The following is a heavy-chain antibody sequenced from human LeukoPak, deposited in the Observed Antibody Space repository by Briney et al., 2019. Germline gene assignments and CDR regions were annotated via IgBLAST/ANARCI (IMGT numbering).Heavy chain of an antibody. D-gene: IGHD6-19*01. Sequence: WIGSIYYSGSTYYNPSLKSRVTISVDTSKNQFSLKLSSVTAADTAVYYCARLTSGWYFDYWGQGTLVTVSS. J-gene: IGHJ4*02. CDR2: IYYSGST. CDR3: ARLTSGWYFDY. V-gene: IGHV4-39*01.